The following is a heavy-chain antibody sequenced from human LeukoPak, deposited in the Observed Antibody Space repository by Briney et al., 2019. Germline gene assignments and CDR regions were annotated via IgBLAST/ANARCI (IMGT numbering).Heavy chain of an antibody. V-gene: IGHV3-23*01. CDR2: ISSSGGTT. CDR1: RFTFSSYA. Sequence: GGSLRLSCAASRFTFSSYAMSWVRQAPGKGLEWVSTISSSGGTTYYADSVKGRFTISRDNSKNTPYLQMNSLRAEDTAVYYCAKDLIASGLDYWGQGSLVTVSS. J-gene: IGHJ4*02. CDR3: AKDLIASGLDY. D-gene: IGHD1-26*01.